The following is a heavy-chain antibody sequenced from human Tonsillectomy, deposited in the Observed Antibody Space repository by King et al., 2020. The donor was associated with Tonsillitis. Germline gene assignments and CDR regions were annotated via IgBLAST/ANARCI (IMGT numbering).Heavy chain of an antibody. D-gene: IGHD5-18*01. J-gene: IGHJ4*02. V-gene: IGHV5-10-1*03. Sequence: VQLVESGAEVKKPGESLRISCKGSGYSFTSCWISWVRQMPGKGLEWMGRIDPSDSYTNYSPSFQGHVTISADKSISTAYLQWSSLKASDTAMYYCLSGGGYSYGQDFDYWGQGTLVTVSS. CDR1: GYSFTSCW. CDR3: LSGGGYSYGQDFDY. CDR2: IDPSDSYT.